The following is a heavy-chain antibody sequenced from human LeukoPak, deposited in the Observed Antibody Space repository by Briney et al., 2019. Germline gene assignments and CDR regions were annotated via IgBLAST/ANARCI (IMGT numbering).Heavy chain of an antibody. V-gene: IGHV3-11*04. D-gene: IGHD3-22*01. Sequence: GGSLRLSCAASGFTFSDYYMSWIRQAPGKGPEWVSYISSSGSTIYYADSVKGRFTISRDNAKNSLYLQMNSLRAEDTAVYYCARALSYYDSSGYYYYYYMDVWGKGTTVTVSS. CDR3: ARALSYYDSSGYYYYYYMDV. CDR1: GFTFSDYY. CDR2: ISSSGSTI. J-gene: IGHJ6*03.